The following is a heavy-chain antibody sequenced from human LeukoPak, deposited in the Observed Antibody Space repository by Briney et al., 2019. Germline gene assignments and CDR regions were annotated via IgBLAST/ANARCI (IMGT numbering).Heavy chain of an antibody. CDR1: GGSISTYY. J-gene: IGHJ4*02. Sequence: TSETLSLTCTVSGGSISTYYWSWIRQPAGKGLEWIGRIHSSGNTNYNPSLKSRVTMSVGTSKNQFSLKVSSVTAADTAVYYCARMNSNGLDCWGQGTLVTVSS. V-gene: IGHV4-4*07. CDR2: IHSSGNT. CDR3: ARMNSNGLDC. D-gene: IGHD4-11*01.